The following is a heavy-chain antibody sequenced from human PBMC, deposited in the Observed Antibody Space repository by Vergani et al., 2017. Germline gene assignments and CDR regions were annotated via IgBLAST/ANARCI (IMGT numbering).Heavy chain of an antibody. J-gene: IGHJ4*02. Sequence: EVQLVESGGGLVQPGRSLRLSCAASGFTFDDYAMHWVRQAPGKGLEWVSGISWNSGSIGYADSVKGRFTISRDNAKNSLYLQMNSLRAEDTAVYYCARGSIAALNFDYWGQGTLVTVSS. CDR2: ISWNSGSI. D-gene: IGHD6-6*01. CDR3: ARGSIAALNFDY. V-gene: IGHV3-9*01. CDR1: GFTFDDYA.